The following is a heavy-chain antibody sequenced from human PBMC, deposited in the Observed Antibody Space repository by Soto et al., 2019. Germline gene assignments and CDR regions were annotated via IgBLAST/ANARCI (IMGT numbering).Heavy chain of an antibody. CDR2: AIPMVGMS. V-gene: IGHV1-69*02. Sequence: QVQLVQSGAEVKKPGSSVKVSCTASGGTFNFYSISWVRQAPGQGLEWVGRAIPMVGMSEYAQKFQGRVTITANKSTSTAYMNLRSLRSEDTAVYYCATNSGSGSAHFDDWGQGTLVTVSS. CDR1: GGTFNFYS. D-gene: IGHD3-10*01. J-gene: IGHJ4*02. CDR3: ATNSGSGSAHFDD.